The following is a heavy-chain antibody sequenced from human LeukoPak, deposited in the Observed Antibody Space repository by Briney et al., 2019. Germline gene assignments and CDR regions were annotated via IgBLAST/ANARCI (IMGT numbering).Heavy chain of an antibody. CDR3: ASHAYAAAGIYFDY. D-gene: IGHD6-13*01. CDR1: GGSISNYY. V-gene: IGHV4-59*08. CDR2: IYYSGST. Sequence: SETLSLTCTVSGGSISNYYWTWIRQPPGKGLEWIGYIYYSGSTNYNPSLKSRVSISVDTSKNQFSLKLSSVTAADTAVYYCASHAYAAAGIYFDYWGQGTLVTVSS. J-gene: IGHJ4*02.